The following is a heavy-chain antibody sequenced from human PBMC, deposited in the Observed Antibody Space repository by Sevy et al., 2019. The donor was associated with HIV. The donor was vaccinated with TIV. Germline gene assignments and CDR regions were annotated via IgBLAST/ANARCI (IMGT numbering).Heavy chain of an antibody. Sequence: GGSLRLSCAASGFTFSDYYMSWIRQAPGKGLEWVSYISSSGSTIYYADSVKGRFTISRDNAKNSLYLQMNSLRAEDTAVYYCAGDRAGYQLLWSDYYGMDVWGQGTTVTVSS. CDR2: ISSSGSTI. CDR1: GFTFSDYY. J-gene: IGHJ6*02. V-gene: IGHV3-11*01. CDR3: AGDRAGYQLLWSDYYGMDV. D-gene: IGHD2-2*01.